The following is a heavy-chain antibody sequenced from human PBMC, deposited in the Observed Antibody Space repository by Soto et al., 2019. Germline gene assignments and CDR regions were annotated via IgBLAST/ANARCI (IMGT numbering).Heavy chain of an antibody. Sequence: SETLSLTCTVSGGSISSYYWSWIWQPPGKGLEWIGYIYYSGSTNYNPSLKSRVAISVDTSKNQFSLKLSSVTAADTAVYYCARGVLWNYVDYWGQGTLVTSPQ. V-gene: IGHV4-59*01. D-gene: IGHD2-8*01. J-gene: IGHJ4*02. CDR3: ARGVLWNYVDY. CDR1: GGSISSYY. CDR2: IYYSGST.